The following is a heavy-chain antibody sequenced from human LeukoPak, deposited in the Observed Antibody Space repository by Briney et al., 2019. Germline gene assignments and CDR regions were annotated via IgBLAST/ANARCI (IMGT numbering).Heavy chain of an antibody. CDR1: GGSFSGYY. CDR2: INHSGST. V-gene: IGHV4-34*01. D-gene: IGHD3-3*01. Sequence: SETLSLTCAVYGGSFSGYYWSWIRQPPGRGLEWIGEINHSGSTNYNPSLKSRVTISVDTSKNQFSLKLSSVTAADTAVYYCARAPTRCGPFGVVIPWLAWGQGTLVTVSS. CDR3: ARAPTRCGPFGVVIPWLA. J-gene: IGHJ4*02.